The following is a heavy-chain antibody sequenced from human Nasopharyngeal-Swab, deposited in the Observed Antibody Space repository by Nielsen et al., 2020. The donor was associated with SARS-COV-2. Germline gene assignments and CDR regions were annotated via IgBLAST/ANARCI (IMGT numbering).Heavy chain of an antibody. V-gene: IGHV3-30*04. J-gene: IGHJ4*02. CDR2: ISYDGSNK. D-gene: IGHD5-24*01. Sequence: GGSLILSCAASGFTFSSYAMHWVRQAPGKGLEWVAVISYDGSNKYYADSVKGRFTISRDNSKNTLYLQMNSLRAEDTAVYYCARDLRWLQFPAGGGDYWGQGTLVTVSS. CDR1: GFTFSSYA. CDR3: ARDLRWLQFPAGGGDY.